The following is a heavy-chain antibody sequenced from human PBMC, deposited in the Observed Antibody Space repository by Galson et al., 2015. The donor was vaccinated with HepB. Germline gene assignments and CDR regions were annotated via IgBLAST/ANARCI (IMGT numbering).Heavy chain of an antibody. CDR3: TRRLGAAAAGWFDY. V-gene: IGHV5-51*01. D-gene: IGHD6-13*01. CDR2: IYPGDSDT. Sequence: QSGAEVKKPGESLKISCEGSGYSFSTYWIGWVRQMLGKGLELMGIIYPGDSDTSYSPSFEGQVTISADKSTSTAYLQWDSLKASDTAMYYCTRRLGAAAAGWFDYWGQGTLVTVSS. J-gene: IGHJ5*01. CDR1: GYSFSTYW.